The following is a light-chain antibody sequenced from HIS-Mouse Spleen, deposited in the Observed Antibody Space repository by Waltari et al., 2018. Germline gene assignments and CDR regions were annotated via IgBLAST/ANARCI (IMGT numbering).Light chain of an antibody. J-gene: IGKJ2*01. Sequence: AIWMTQSPSLLSASTGDRVTISCRMSQGISIYLAWYQQKPVKSPELLIYAASTLQSGVPSRFSGSGSGTDFTLTISCLQSEDFATYYCQQYYSFPYTFGQGTKLEIK. CDR2: AAS. CDR1: QGISIY. CDR3: QQYYSFPYT. V-gene: IGKV1D-8*02.